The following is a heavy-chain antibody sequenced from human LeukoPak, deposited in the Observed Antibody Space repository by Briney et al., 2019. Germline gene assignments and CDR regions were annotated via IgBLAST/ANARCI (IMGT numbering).Heavy chain of an antibody. CDR2: IKQDGSEK. Sequence: PGGSLRLSCAASGFTFSSYSMHWVRQAPGKGLEWVANIKQDGSEKYYVDSVKGRFTISRDNAKNSLYLQMNSLRAEDTAVYYCARDQLAGQPHAFDIWGQGTMVTVSS. D-gene: IGHD6-6*01. J-gene: IGHJ3*02. CDR1: GFTFSSYS. CDR3: ARDQLAGQPHAFDI. V-gene: IGHV3-7*01.